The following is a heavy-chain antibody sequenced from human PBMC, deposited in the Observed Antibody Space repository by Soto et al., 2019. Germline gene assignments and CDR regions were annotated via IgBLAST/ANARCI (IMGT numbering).Heavy chain of an antibody. CDR1: GFSLSTSGMC. D-gene: IGHD2-21*02. J-gene: IGHJ6*02. CDR3: IQSRCGGDCLQSYASHYYYGMDV. CDR2: IDWDDDK. V-gene: IGHV2-70*12. Sequence: SGPTLVNPTQTLTLTCTFSGFSLSTSGMCVSWIRQPPGKALEWLALIDWDDDKYYSTSLKTRLTISKDTSKNQVVLTMTNMDPVDTATYYCIQSRCGGDCLQSYASHYYYGMDVWGQGATVTVSS.